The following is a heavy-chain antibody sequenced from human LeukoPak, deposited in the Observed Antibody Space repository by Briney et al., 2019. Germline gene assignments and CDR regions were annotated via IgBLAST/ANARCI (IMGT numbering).Heavy chain of an antibody. CDR2: ISSGGST. J-gene: IGHJ4*02. V-gene: IGHV3-66*02. CDR1: GFTVSSNY. Sequence: PGGSLRLSCAASGFTVSSNYMSWVRQAPGKWLEWVSVISSGGSTYYADSVKGRFTISRDNSKNTLYLQVNSLRAEDTAVYYCASSKEFSLHPLDYWGQGTLVTVFS. CDR3: ASSKEFSLHPLDY. D-gene: IGHD4-11*01.